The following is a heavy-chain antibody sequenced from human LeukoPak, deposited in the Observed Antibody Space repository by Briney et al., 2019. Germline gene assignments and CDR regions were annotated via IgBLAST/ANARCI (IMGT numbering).Heavy chain of an antibody. CDR3: ARHNHDILTGYYNYYYYYMDV. CDR1: DDSITIYY. V-gene: IGHV4-59*08. D-gene: IGHD3-9*01. Sequence: SETLSLTCGVSDDSITIYYWTWIRQPPGKGLEWIGYIDHTGTTNYNPSLNSRVTISRDTSKNHFSLQLSSVTAADTAVYYCARHNHDILTGYYNYYYYYMDVWGKGTTVTISS. CDR2: IDHTGTT. J-gene: IGHJ6*03.